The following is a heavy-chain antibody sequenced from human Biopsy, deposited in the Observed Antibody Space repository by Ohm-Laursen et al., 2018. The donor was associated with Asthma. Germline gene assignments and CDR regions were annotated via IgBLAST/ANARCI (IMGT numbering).Heavy chain of an antibody. D-gene: IGHD6-13*01. CDR2: VHSSGST. Sequence: GTLSLTCTVSPGSINDYYWNWIRQFPGKGLGWIGYVHSSGSTRFNPSLKSRVTVSVDTSVDQVSLKLSSVSAADTAIYYCARATSTWSQSGPHFFDHWGPGTLVTVSS. CDR3: ARATSTWSQSGPHFFDH. CDR1: PGSINDYY. J-gene: IGHJ5*02. V-gene: IGHV4-59*01.